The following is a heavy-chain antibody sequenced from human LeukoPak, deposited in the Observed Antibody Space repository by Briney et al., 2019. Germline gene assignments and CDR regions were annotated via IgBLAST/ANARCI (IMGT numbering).Heavy chain of an antibody. J-gene: IGHJ4*02. Sequence: GGSLRLSCAASGFTFSSYSMNWVRQAPGKGLEWASSISSSSSYIYYADSVKGRFTISRDNAKNSLYLQMNSLRAEDTAVYYCARGLRGTGTTPDYWGQGTLVTVSS. CDR1: GFTFSSYS. CDR3: ARGLRGTGTTPDY. CDR2: ISSSSSYI. V-gene: IGHV3-21*01. D-gene: IGHD1-7*01.